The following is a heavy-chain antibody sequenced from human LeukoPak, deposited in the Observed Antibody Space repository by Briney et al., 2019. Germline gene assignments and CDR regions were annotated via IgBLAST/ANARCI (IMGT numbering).Heavy chain of an antibody. CDR2: MNPNSGNT. V-gene: IGHV1-8*01. D-gene: IGHD6-13*01. CDR1: GYTFTSYD. J-gene: IGHJ4*02. CDR3: ARDSSSWGLTALDY. Sequence: GASVKVSCKASGYTFTSYDINWVRQATGQGLEWMGWMNPNSGNTGYAQKFQGRVTMTRNTSISTAYMELSSLRSEDTAVYYCARDSSSWGLTALDYWGQGTLVTVSS.